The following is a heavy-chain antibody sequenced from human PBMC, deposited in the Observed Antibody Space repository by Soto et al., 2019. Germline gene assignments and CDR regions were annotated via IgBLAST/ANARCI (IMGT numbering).Heavy chain of an antibody. CDR3: ARRLYYDSSGFEGGGMDV. CDR1: GGSISSSSW. Sequence: SETLSLTCAVSGGSISSSSWWSWVRQPPGKGLEWIGEIYHSGSTNYNPSLKSRVTISVDKSKNQFSLKLSSVTAADTAVYYCARRLYYDSSGFEGGGMDVWGQGTTVTVSS. J-gene: IGHJ6*02. V-gene: IGHV4-4*02. D-gene: IGHD3-22*01. CDR2: IYHSGST.